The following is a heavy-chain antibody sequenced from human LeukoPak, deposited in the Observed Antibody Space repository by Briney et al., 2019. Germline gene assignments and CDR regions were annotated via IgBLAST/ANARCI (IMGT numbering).Heavy chain of an antibody. CDR2: ISSSGSTI. CDR3: AIGYDYGDYEGLDY. Sequence: GGSLRLSCAASGFTFSSYEMNWVRQAPGKGLEWVSYISSSGSTIYYADSVKGRFTISRDNAKNSLYLQMNSLRAEDTAVYYCAIGYDYGDYEGLDYWGQGTLVTVPS. V-gene: IGHV3-48*03. CDR1: GFTFSSYE. D-gene: IGHD4-17*01. J-gene: IGHJ4*02.